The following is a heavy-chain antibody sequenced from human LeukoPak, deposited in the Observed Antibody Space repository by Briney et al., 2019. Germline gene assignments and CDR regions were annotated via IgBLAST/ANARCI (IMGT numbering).Heavy chain of an antibody. Sequence: GGSLRLSCAASGFTFSDYHMSWIRQAPGKGLEWVSYISSSSSYTNYADSVKGRFTISRDNAKNSLYLQMNSLRAEDTAVYYCARARIAVTGTYYFDSWGQGTLVTVSS. V-gene: IGHV3-11*06. J-gene: IGHJ4*02. CDR3: ARARIAVTGTYYFDS. CDR1: GFTFSDYH. D-gene: IGHD6-19*01. CDR2: ISSSSSYT.